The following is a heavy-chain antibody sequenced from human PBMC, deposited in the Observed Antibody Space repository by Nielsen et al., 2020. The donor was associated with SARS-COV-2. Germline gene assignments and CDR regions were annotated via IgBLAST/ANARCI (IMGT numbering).Heavy chain of an antibody. D-gene: IGHD3-10*02. CDR2: INHSGST. J-gene: IGHJ6*02. CDR1: GGSISSYY. Sequence: SETLSLTCTVSGGSISSYYWSWIRQPPGKGLEWIGEINHSGSTNYNPSLKSRVTISVDTSKNQFSLKLSSVTAADTAVYYCARVRAAGITTFLYYYGMDVWGQGTTVTVSS. V-gene: IGHV4-34*01. CDR3: ARVRAAGITTFLYYYGMDV.